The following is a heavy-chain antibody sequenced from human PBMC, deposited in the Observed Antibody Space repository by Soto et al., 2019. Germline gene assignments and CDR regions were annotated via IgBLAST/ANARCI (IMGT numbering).Heavy chain of an antibody. D-gene: IGHD2-2*01. J-gene: IGHJ6*02. Sequence: GGSLRLSCAASGFTFSNAWMNWVRQAPGKGLEWVGRIKSKTDGGTTDYAAPVKGRFTISRDDSKNTLYLQMNSLKTEDTAVYYCTTADIVVVPDHYYYGMDVWGQGTTVTVSS. CDR1: GFTFSNAW. CDR3: TTADIVVVPDHYYYGMDV. CDR2: IKSKTDGGTT. V-gene: IGHV3-15*07.